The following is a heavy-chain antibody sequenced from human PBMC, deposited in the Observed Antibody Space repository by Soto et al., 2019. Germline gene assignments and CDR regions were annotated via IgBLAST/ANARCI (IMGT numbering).Heavy chain of an antibody. CDR2: IKQDGSGK. D-gene: IGHD1-1*01. CDR3: ARKNGAQYYYYGMDV. Sequence: GGSLRLSCAASGFTFSSYWMSWVRQAPGKGLEWVANIKQDGSGKYYVDSVKGRFTISRDNAKNSLYLQMNSLRAEDTAVYYCARKNGAQYYYYGMDVWGQGTTVTVSS. CDR1: GFTFSSYW. V-gene: IGHV3-7*01. J-gene: IGHJ6*02.